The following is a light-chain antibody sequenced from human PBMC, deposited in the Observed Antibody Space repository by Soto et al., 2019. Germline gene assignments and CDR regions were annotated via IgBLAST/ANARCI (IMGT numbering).Light chain of an antibody. J-gene: IGKJ5*01. CDR2: AAS. Sequence: DIQMTQSPSSLSASVGDRVTITCRASQSISGYLNWYQQKPGKAPKLLIYAASSLQSGVTSRFSGSRSGTDFTPTISSLQPEDFATYYCQQSYSRITFGQGTRLEIK. CDR1: QSISGY. CDR3: QQSYSRIT. V-gene: IGKV1-39*01.